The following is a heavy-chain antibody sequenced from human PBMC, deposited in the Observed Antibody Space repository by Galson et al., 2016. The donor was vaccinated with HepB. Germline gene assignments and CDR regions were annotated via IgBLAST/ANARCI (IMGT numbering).Heavy chain of an antibody. D-gene: IGHD2-21*02. J-gene: IGHJ3*02. Sequence: SLRLSCAASGINFNSFAMSWVRQAPGKGLEWVSSITVRGDRTYYAGSVRGRFAISRDSSKNTLFLQMNSLRAEHTAVYYWAKKRASDLDYPFDEFDMWGQGTMGSV. CDR2: ITVRGDRT. V-gene: IGHV3-23*01. CDR3: AKKRASDLDYPFDEFDM. CDR1: GINFNSFA.